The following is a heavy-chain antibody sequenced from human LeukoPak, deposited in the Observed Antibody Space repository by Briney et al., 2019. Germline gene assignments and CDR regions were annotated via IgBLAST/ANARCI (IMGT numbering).Heavy chain of an antibody. D-gene: IGHD6-6*01. CDR2: IRSKANNYAT. CDR3: TFTGDSSSPF. CDR1: GFTFSGSA. J-gene: IGHJ4*02. Sequence: GSLRLSCAASGFTFSGSAMHWVRQASGKGLEWVGRIRSKANNYATACATSVKGRFTICKDDSKNTAYLQMNSLKTEDTAVYSCTFTGDSSSPFWGQGPLVTVSS. V-gene: IGHV3-73*01.